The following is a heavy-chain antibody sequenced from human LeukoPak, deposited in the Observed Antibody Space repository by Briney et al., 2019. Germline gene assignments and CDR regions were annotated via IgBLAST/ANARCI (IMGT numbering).Heavy chain of an antibody. J-gene: IGHJ4*02. D-gene: IGHD3-10*01. CDR3: ARDKKSGESSEIDY. Sequence: GGSLRLSCAASGFTFSNYWVHWVRQAPGKGLVWVSRINRDGSTTKYADCVKGRFTVSRDNDKNTLNLQMNSLRAEDTAVYYCARDKKSGESSEIDYWGQGTLVTVSS. CDR1: GFTFSNYW. CDR2: INRDGSTT. V-gene: IGHV3-74*03.